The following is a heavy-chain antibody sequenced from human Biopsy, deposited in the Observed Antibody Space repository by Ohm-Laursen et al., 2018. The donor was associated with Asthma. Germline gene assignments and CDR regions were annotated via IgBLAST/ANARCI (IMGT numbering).Heavy chain of an antibody. CDR3: ARRITIFGVVQKDHGMDA. J-gene: IGHJ6*02. D-gene: IGHD3-3*01. CDR1: GGSMTPTSHY. V-gene: IGHV4-39*01. CDR2: ISYGGKT. Sequence: SHTLSLTCPVSGGSMTPTSHYWDWIRQAPGKGLEWIGYISYGGKTSYNPSLKNRVTISRDTSKNQFSLRLTSVTTADTAVYFCARRITIFGVVQKDHGMDAWGQGTTVIVSS.